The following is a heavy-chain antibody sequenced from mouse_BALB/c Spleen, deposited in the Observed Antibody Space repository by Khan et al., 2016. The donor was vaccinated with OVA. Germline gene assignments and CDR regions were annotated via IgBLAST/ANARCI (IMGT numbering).Heavy chain of an antibody. CDR1: GFNIKDTY. Sequence: VRLQQSGAELVKPGASVKLSCTASGFNIKDTYIHWVKQRPKQGLEWIGRITPANGNTEYDPKFQGKATMRADTSSNTAYLQLSSLTSGDTAVYYCVRRSYDPRNFDVWGTGTTVTVSS. J-gene: IGHJ1*03. CDR2: ITPANGNT. D-gene: IGHD2-3*01. V-gene: IGHV14-3*02. CDR3: VRRSYDPRNFDV.